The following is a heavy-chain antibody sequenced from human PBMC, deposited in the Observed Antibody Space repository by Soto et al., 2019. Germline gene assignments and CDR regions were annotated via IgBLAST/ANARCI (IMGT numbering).Heavy chain of an antibody. D-gene: IGHD2-8*02. Sequence: GGSLRLSCGASGFTFSNYGVNWVRQAPGKGLEWVSHISSSSSTIYYAESVKGRFSISRDNAKNSLYLQMNSLRAEDTAIYYCAKVTGLVDPFDYWGQGTLVTVSS. CDR2: ISSSSSTI. J-gene: IGHJ4*02. CDR1: GFTFSNYG. CDR3: AKVTGLVDPFDY. V-gene: IGHV3-48*01.